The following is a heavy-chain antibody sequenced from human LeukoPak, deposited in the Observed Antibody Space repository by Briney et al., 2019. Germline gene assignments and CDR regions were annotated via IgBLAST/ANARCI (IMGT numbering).Heavy chain of an antibody. CDR3: ARDRWGHHGYSSGIDY. Sequence: PSETLSLTCTVSGGSISSSSYYWSWIRQPPGKGLEWIGYIYYSGSTNYNPSLKSRVTISVDTSKNQFSLKLSSVTAADTAVYYCARDRWGHHGYSSGIDYWGQGTLVTVSS. V-gene: IGHV4-61*01. D-gene: IGHD6-19*01. CDR2: IYYSGST. J-gene: IGHJ4*02. CDR1: GGSISSSSYY.